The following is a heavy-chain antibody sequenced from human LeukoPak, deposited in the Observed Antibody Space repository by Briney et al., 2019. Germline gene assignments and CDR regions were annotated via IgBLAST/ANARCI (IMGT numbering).Heavy chain of an antibody. V-gene: IGHV4-59*11. J-gene: IGHJ4*02. CDR1: GGSINSHY. CDR3: ASRPAQPPWYGVFDY. CDR2: IFNTGNT. D-gene: IGHD3-10*01. Sequence: SETLSLTCSVSGGSINSHYWSWIRQPPGKRLEWIGYIFNTGNTNYNPSLASRVTMSVDTSRAQFFLRLSPVTAADTAIYYCASRPAQPPWYGVFDYWSQGTLVNVSS.